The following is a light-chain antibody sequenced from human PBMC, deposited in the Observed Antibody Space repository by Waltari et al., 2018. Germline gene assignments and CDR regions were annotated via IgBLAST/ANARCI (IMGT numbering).Light chain of an antibody. CDR2: KNK. J-gene: IGLJ1*01. CDR1: SSNIGSDT. CDR3: VAWDHSLNAYV. V-gene: IGLV1-44*01. Sequence: QSVLTQPPSASGTPGQRVTISCSGGSSNIGSDTVNWYQQLPGTAPKLLIYKNKQRPSGVPDLFSGSKSGTSASLAISGLQSEDEADYYCVAWDHSLNAYVFGTGTKVSAL.